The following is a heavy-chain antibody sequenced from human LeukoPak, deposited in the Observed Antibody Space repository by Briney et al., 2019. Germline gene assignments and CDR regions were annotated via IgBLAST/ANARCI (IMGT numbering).Heavy chain of an antibody. V-gene: IGHV4-31*03. CDR3: ARGVVPAAIGAFDI. CDR1: GFSISSGGYY. J-gene: IGHJ3*02. CDR2: IYYSGSN. Sequence: SETLSLTCTVSGFSISSGGYYWSWIRQHPGKGLEWIVYIYYSGSNYYNPSLKSRVTISVDTSKNQFSLKLSSVTAADTAVYYCARGVVPAAIGAFDIWGQGTMVTVSS. D-gene: IGHD2-2*01.